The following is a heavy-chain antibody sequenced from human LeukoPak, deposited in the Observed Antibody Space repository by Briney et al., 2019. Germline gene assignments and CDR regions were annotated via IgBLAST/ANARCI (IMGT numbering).Heavy chain of an antibody. CDR1: GFTFSSYG. J-gene: IGHJ4*02. D-gene: IGHD1-1*01. CDR3: AKVADWNFAY. Sequence: GGSLRLSCAASGFTFSSYGTHWVRQAPGKGLEWVAFIRYDGSNKYYADSVKGRFTISRDNSKNTLYLQMNSLRAEDTAVYYCAKVADWNFAYWGQGTLVTVSS. CDR2: IRYDGSNK. V-gene: IGHV3-30*02.